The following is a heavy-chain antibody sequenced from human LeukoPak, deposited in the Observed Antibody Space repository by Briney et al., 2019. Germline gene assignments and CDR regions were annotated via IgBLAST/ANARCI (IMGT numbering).Heavy chain of an antibody. CDR1: GGSISSYY. Sequence: PSETLPLTCTVSGGSISSYYWSWIRQPPGKGLEWIGYIYYSGSTNYNPSLKSRVTISVDTSKNQFSLKLSSVTAADTAVYYCARRAYYYYGMDVWGQGTTVTVSS. J-gene: IGHJ6*02. V-gene: IGHV4-59*08. CDR2: IYYSGST. CDR3: ARRAYYYYGMDV.